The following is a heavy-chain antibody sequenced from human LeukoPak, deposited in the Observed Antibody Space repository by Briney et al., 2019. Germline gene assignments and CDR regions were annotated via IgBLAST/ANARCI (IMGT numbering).Heavy chain of an antibody. V-gene: IGHV1-69*05. CDR2: IIPIFGTA. J-gene: IGHJ4*02. D-gene: IGHD2-15*01. CDR3: ASEYCSGGSCYGGRSDY. CDR1: GGTFSSYA. Sequence: SVKVSCKASGGTFSSYAISWVRQAPGQGLEWMGRIIPIFGTANYAQKFQGRVTITTDESTSTAYMELSSLRSEDTAVYYCASEYCSGGSCYGGRSDYWGQGTLVTVSS.